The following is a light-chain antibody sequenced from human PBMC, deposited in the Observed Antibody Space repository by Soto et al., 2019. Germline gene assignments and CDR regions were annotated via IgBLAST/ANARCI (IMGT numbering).Light chain of an antibody. V-gene: IGLV2-14*03. Sequence: QSALTQPASVSGSPGQSITIFCTGTSSDVGGYNYVSWYQQQPGKAPKLMIFDVSNRPSGISNRFSGSKSGNTASLTISGLQAEDEANYYCSSYTSSSTLVFGGGTKVTVL. CDR1: SSDVGGYNY. CDR2: DVS. J-gene: IGLJ2*01. CDR3: SSYTSSSTLV.